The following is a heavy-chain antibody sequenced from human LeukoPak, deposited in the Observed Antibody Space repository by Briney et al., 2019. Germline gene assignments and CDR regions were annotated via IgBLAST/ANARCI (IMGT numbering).Heavy chain of an antibody. J-gene: IGHJ6*02. Sequence: PSETLSLTCTVSGGSISSYYWSWIRQPPGKGLEWIGYISYSGSTNYNPSLKSRVTISVDTSKNQFSLKLSSVTAADTAMYYCARHVSGDYAWLDVWGQGTTVTVSS. V-gene: IGHV4-59*08. CDR3: ARHVSGDYAWLDV. D-gene: IGHD4-17*01. CDR2: ISYSGST. CDR1: GGSISSYY.